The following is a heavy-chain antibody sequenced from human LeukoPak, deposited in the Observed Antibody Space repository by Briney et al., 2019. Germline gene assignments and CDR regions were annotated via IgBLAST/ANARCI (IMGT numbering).Heavy chain of an antibody. CDR1: GSSISSYY. CDR3: ARHARGLDP. D-gene: IGHD2-2*01. J-gene: IGHJ5*02. CDR2: INHSGST. Sequence: SETLSLTCTVSGSSISSYYWSWIRQPPGKGLEWIGEINHSGSTNYNPSLKSRVTISLDTSKNQFSLNLNSVTAADTAVYYCARHARGLDPWGQGTLVTVSS. V-gene: IGHV4-34*01.